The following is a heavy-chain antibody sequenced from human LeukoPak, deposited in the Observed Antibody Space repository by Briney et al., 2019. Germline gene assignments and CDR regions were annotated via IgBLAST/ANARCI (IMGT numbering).Heavy chain of an antibody. Sequence: TSETLSLTCAVSGGSISSGGYSWSWIRQPPGKGREWIGYIYHSGSTYYNPSLKSRVTISVDRSKNQYSLKLSSVTAADPAVYYCARALREQYSSSSGAYYSDYWGQGTLVTVSS. CDR3: ARALREQYSSSSGAYYSDY. J-gene: IGHJ4*02. CDR1: GGSISSGGYS. V-gene: IGHV4-30-2*01. D-gene: IGHD6-6*01. CDR2: IYHSGST.